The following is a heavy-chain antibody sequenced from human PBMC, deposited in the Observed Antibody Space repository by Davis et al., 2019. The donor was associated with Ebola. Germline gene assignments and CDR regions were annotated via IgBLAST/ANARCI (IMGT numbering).Heavy chain of an antibody. Sequence: MPSQTLSPTCAVPGGPTSSSNWWSWVRQPPGKGLEWIGEIHHSGSTNYNPSLKSRVTMFLDKSLNQFSLKMSSVTAADTAVYYCARVLFSVWNYEALDIWGQGTTVTVSS. CDR3: ARVLFSVWNYEALDI. J-gene: IGHJ3*02. CDR1: GGPTSSSNW. D-gene: IGHD1-7*01. V-gene: IGHV4-4*02. CDR2: IHHSGST.